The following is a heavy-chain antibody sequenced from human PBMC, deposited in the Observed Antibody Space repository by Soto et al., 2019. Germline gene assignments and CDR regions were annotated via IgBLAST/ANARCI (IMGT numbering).Heavy chain of an antibody. CDR2: LSGGGSTT. CDR3: AKGPEYDILTGCDY. Sequence: EVQLLESGGGFVQPEESLRLSCAASGFTFSLSAMSWVRQAPGRGLDWVSSLSGGGSTTDYADSVKGRFTISRDNSKNTVHLQMISLRAEDTAVYYCAKGPEYDILTGCDYWGQGALVTVSS. V-gene: IGHV3-23*01. D-gene: IGHD3-9*01. J-gene: IGHJ4*02. CDR1: GFTFSLSA.